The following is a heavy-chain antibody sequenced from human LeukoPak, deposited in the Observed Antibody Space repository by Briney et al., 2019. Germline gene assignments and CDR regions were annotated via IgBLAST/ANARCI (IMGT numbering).Heavy chain of an antibody. J-gene: IGHJ6*03. V-gene: IGHV3-48*04. CDR1: GFTFSSYG. CDR2: ISSSGSTI. Sequence: PGRSLRLSCAASGFTFSSYGMHWVRQAPGKGLEWVSYISSSGSTIYYADSVKGRFTISRDNAKNSLYLQMNSLRAEDTAVYYCARWGSERLYYYYMDVWGKGTTVTVSS. CDR3: ARWGSERLYYYYMDV. D-gene: IGHD7-27*01.